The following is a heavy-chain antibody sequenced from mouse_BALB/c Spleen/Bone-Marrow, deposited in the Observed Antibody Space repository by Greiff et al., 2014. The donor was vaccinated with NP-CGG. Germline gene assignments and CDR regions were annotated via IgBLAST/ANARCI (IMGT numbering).Heavy chain of an antibody. CDR2: IDTSGSYT. CDR3: AREGYGYQYFDY. J-gene: IGHJ2*01. CDR1: GYTFTDYW. V-gene: IGHV1-69*01. D-gene: IGHD2-2*01. Sequence: VQLQQSGAELVMPGASVKMSCKASGYTFTDYWMHWVKQRPGQGLEWIGAIDTSGSYTSYNQKFKGKSTLTVDESSSTAYMQLSSLTSEDSAVYYCAREGYGYQYFDYWGQGTTLTVSS.